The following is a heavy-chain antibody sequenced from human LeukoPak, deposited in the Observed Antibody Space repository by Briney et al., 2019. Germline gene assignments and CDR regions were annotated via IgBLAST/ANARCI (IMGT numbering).Heavy chain of an antibody. CDR1: GGSISSYY. Sequence: SPSETLSLTCTVSGGSISSYYWSWIRQPPGKGLEWIGYIYYSGSTNYNPSLKSRVTISVDTSKNQFSLKLSSVTAADTAVYYCARHGNYYDSSGYLYWGQGTLVTVSS. CDR2: IYYSGST. J-gene: IGHJ4*02. CDR3: ARHGNYYDSSGYLY. D-gene: IGHD3-22*01. V-gene: IGHV4-59*08.